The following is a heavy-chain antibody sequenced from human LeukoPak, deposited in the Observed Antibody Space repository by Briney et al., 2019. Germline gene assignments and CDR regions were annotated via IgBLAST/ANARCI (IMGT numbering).Heavy chain of an antibody. CDR1: GGSISSYY. CDR3: AREPPRGHMVYAMS. Sequence: SETLSLTCTVSGGSISSYYWSWIRQPAGKGLEWIGRIYTSGSTNYNPPLKSRVTMSVDTSKNQFSLKLSSVTAAGTAVYYCAREPPRGHMVYAMSWGQGTLVTVSS. V-gene: IGHV4-4*07. D-gene: IGHD2-8*01. CDR2: IYTSGST. J-gene: IGHJ5*02.